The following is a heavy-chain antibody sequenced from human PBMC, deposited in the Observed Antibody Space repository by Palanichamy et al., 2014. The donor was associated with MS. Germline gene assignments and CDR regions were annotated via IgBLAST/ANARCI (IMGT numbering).Heavy chain of an antibody. D-gene: IGHD6-19*01. CDR3: TRAVAGTMSAFDI. J-gene: IGHJ3*02. Sequence: VQLQESGPGLVKPSETLSLSCTVSGGSISSYYWSWIRQPPGKGLEWIEYIYYSGSTNYNPSLKSRVTISVDTSKNQFTLKLSAVTAADTAVYYCTRAVAGTMSAFDIWGQGTMVTVSS. CDR2: IYYSGST. V-gene: IGHV4-59*01. CDR1: GGSISSYY.